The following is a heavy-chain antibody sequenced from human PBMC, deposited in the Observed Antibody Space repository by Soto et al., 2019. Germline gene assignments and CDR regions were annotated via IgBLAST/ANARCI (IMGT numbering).Heavy chain of an antibody. V-gene: IGHV3-74*01. CDR1: GFMFSTFW. D-gene: IGHD3-10*01. Sequence: GGSLRLSCAASGFMFSTFWMHWVRQAPGEGLVWVSRVTPDGTVTNYADSVRDRFTISRDNAENTLYLQMNSLRVEDTAVYYCARLKPGSAAFDYWGQGTLVTVSS. J-gene: IGHJ4*02. CDR2: VTPDGTVT. CDR3: ARLKPGSAAFDY.